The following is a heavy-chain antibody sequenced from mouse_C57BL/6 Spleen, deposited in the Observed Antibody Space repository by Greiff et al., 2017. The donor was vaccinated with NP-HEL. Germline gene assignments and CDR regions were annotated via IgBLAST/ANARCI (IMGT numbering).Heavy chain of an antibody. CDR3: ARRVYYDYYVGARAMDY. CDR2: INPYNGGT. CDR1: GYTFTDYY. J-gene: IGHJ4*01. D-gene: IGHD2-4*01. Sequence: VQLQQSGPVLVKPGASVKMSCKASGYTFTDYYMNWVKQSHGKSLEWIGDINPYNGGTSYNQKFKGKATLTVDKSSSTAYMELNSLTSEDSAVYYCARRVYYDYYVGARAMDYWGQGTSVTVSS. V-gene: IGHV1-19*01.